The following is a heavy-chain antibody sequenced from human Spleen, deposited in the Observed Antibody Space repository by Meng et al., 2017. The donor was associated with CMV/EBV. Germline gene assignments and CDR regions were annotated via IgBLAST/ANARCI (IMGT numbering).Heavy chain of an antibody. CDR3: ARDRREIFGVVIAYYGMDV. Sequence: GGSLRLSCGASGFTVSSNYMSWVRQAPGKGLEWVSVIYSGGSTYYADSVKGRFTISRDNSKNTLYLQMNSLRAEDTAVYYCARDRREIFGVVIAYYGMDVWGQGTTVTVSS. D-gene: IGHD3-3*01. J-gene: IGHJ6*02. V-gene: IGHV3-53*01. CDR2: IYSGGST. CDR1: GFTVSSNY.